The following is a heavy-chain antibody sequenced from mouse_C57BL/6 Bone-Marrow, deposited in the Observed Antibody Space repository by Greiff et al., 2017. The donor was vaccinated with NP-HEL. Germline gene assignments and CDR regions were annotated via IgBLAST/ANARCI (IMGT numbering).Heavy chain of an antibody. CDR3: ARRGYYGSSSYWYFDV. CDR1: EYEFPSHD. D-gene: IGHD1-1*01. CDR2: INSDGGST. V-gene: IGHV5-2*01. J-gene: IGHJ1*03. Sequence: EVKVVESGGGLVQPGESLKLSCESNEYEFPSHDMSWVRKTPEKRLELVAAINSDGGSTYYPDTMERRFIISRDNTKKTLYLQMSSLRSEDTALYYCARRGYYGSSSYWYFDVWGTGTTVTVSS.